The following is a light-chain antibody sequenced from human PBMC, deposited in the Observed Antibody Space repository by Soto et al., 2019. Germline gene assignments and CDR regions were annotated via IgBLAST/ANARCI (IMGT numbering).Light chain of an antibody. CDR1: QSVSDN. CDR3: QQYNNWPIT. J-gene: IGKJ5*01. Sequence: EIVMTQSPATLSVSPGERATLSCRASQSVSDNLAWYQQKPGQAPRLFIYGASARATGIPARFSGSGSGTDFTLTISSLQSGDFAVYYCQQYNNWPITFGQGTRLEMK. CDR2: GAS. V-gene: IGKV3-15*01.